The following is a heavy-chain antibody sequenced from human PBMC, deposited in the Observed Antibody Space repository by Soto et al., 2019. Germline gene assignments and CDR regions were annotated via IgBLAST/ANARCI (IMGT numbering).Heavy chain of an antibody. CDR1: GYTFTSYA. CDR2: INAGNGNT. V-gene: IGHV1-3*01. D-gene: IGHD3-10*01. J-gene: IGHJ3*02. CDR3: ARPRDYYGSGSYYPPAFDI. Sequence: ASVKVSCKASGYTFTSYAMHWVRQAPGQRLEWMGWINAGNGNTKYSQKFQGRVTITRDTSASTAYMELSSLRSEDTAVYYCARPRDYYGSGSYYPPAFDIWGQGTTVTVSS.